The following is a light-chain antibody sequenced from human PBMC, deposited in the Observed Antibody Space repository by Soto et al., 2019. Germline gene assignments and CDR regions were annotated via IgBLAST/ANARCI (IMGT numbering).Light chain of an antibody. J-gene: IGKJ1*01. CDR2: GAS. V-gene: IGKV3-20*01. Sequence: ETVMTQSPATLSVSPGERATLSCRASQSVSSNLAWYQQIPGQAPTLLIYGASSRATGIPDRFSGSGSGTDFTLTISRLEPEDFAVYYCQQYGSSPWTFGQGTKVDIK. CDR3: QQYGSSPWT. CDR1: QSVSSN.